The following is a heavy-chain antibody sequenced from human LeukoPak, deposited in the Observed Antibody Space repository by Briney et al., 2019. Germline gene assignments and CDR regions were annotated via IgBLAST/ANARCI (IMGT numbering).Heavy chain of an antibody. J-gene: IGHJ4*02. CDR2: ISSSSYI. V-gene: IGHV3-21*01. CDR1: GFTFSSYS. CDR3: ARDKVNTGTSNFDY. Sequence: GGSLRLSCAASGFTFSSYSMNWVRQAPGKGLEWVSSISSSSYIYYADSVKGRFTISRDNAKNSLYLQMNSLRAEDTAVYYCARDKVNTGTSNFDYWGQGTLVTVSS. D-gene: IGHD1-7*01.